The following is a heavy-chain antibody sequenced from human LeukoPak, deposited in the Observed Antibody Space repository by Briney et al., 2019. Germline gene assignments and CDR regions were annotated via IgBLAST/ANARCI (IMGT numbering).Heavy chain of an antibody. Sequence: GGSLRLSCAASGFTFSSYSMNWVRQAPGKGLEWVSVIYTDGRTFYADSVKARFTISRDNSKNTLYLQMNSLRAEDTAVYYCARASLYGTGSYYSDYWGLGTPVTVSS. CDR3: ARASLYGTGSYYSDY. CDR1: GFTFSSYS. CDR2: IYTDGRT. D-gene: IGHD3-10*01. V-gene: IGHV3-66*01. J-gene: IGHJ4*02.